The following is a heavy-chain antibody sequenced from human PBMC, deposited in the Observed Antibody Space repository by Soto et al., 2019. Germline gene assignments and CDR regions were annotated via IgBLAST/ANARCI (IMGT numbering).Heavy chain of an antibody. CDR1: GYTFSSYW. J-gene: IGHJ4*02. D-gene: IGHD2-8*01. Sequence: GGSLGLSCAASGYTFSSYWMHWVRQGPGKGLVWVSRVNGDGSSTSYADPVKGRFTISRDNAKNTVHLQMDSLRAEDTAVYYCARVMANLPWYFDYWGQGTLVTVSS. V-gene: IGHV3-74*01. CDR2: VNGDGSST. CDR3: ARVMANLPWYFDY.